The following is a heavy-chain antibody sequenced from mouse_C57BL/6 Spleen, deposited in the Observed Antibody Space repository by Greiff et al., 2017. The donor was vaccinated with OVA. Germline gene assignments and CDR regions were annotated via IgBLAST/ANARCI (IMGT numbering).Heavy chain of an antibody. D-gene: IGHD2-2*01. CDR3: ARDKIYYGYGGGTMDY. CDR1: GFTFSSYA. CDR2: ISDGGSYT. J-gene: IGHJ4*01. V-gene: IGHV5-4*01. Sequence: DVMLVESGGGLVKPGGSLKLSCAASGFTFSSYAMSWVRQTPEKRLEWVATISDGGSYTYYPDNVKGRFTISRDNAKNNLYLQMSHLKSEDTAMYYCARDKIYYGYGGGTMDYWGQGTSVTVSS.